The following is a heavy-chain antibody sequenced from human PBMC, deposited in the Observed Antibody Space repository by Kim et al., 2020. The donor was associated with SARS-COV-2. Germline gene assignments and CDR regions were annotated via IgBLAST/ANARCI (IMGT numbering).Heavy chain of an antibody. J-gene: IGHJ4*02. V-gene: IGHV1-46*01. CDR2: T. Sequence: TSYAQKFQGRSTMTRDTSASTVYMELSSLRSEDTAVYYCAIAAAGNYFDYWGQGTLVTVSS. CDR3: AIAAAGNYFDY. D-gene: IGHD6-13*01.